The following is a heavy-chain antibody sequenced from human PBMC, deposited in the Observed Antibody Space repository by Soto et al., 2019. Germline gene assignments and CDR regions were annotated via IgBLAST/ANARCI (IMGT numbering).Heavy chain of an antibody. CDR1: GYTFTSYG. CDR2: ISAYNGNT. D-gene: IGHD4-4*01. CDR3: ARDRDYSDYYYYGMDV. Sequence: ASVKVSCKASGYTFTSYGISCVRQAPGQGLEWMGWISAYNGNTNYAQKLQGRVTMTTDTSTSTAYMELRSLRSDDTAVYYCARDRDYSDYYYYGMDVWGQGTTVTVSS. V-gene: IGHV1-18*01. J-gene: IGHJ6*02.